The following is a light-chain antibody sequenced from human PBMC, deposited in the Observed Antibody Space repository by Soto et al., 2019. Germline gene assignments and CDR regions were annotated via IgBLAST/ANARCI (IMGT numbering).Light chain of an antibody. CDR1: QIIGSR. CDR2: AAS. V-gene: IGKV1-5*01. J-gene: IGKJ1*01. Sequence: DIPMTQSPSTLSAFVGDTVTITCRAAQIIGSRLAWYQKKPGEGPKLLIYAASNLQSGVPSRFSGSGSGTEFTLTISSLQPDDFATYYCQEYDSHWTFGQGTKVEIK. CDR3: QEYDSHWT.